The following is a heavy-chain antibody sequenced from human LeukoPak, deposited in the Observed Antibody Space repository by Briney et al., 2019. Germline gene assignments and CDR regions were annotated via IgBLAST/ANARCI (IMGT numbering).Heavy chain of an antibody. Sequence: GGSLRLSCAASGFTFNDYFMSWIRQAPGKGLEWVSYISSSGSTIYYADSVKGRFTISRDNAKNSLYLQMNSLRAEDMAVYYCATPERSDTSGYYYWGQGTLVTVSS. CDR3: ATPERSDTSGYYY. CDR1: GFTFNDYF. J-gene: IGHJ4*02. CDR2: ISSSGSTI. D-gene: IGHD3-22*01. V-gene: IGHV3-11*01.